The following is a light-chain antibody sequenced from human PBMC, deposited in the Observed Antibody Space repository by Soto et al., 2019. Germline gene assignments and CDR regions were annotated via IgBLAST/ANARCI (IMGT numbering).Light chain of an antibody. Sequence: DIQMTQSPSTLSASVGDRVTITCRASQSISIWLAWYQQKPGKAPKILIFDASTLQSGVPSRFSGSGSGTDFTLTISSLQPEDFAAYYCQQLKGYPITFGQGTRLEI. J-gene: IGKJ5*01. V-gene: IGKV1-5*01. CDR1: QSISIW. CDR3: QQLKGYPIT. CDR2: DAS.